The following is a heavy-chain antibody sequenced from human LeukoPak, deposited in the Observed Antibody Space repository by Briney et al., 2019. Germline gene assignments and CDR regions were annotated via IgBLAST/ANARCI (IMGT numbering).Heavy chain of an antibody. V-gene: IGHV3-30-3*02. D-gene: IGHD7-27*01. CDR3: AKKKTGDPFDY. CDR2: ISYDGSNK. J-gene: IGHJ4*02. Sequence: PGGSLRLSCAASGFTFSSYAMHWVRQAPGKGLEWVAVISYDGSNKYYADSVKGRFTISRDNSKNTLYLQMNSLRAEDTAVYYCAKKKTGDPFDYWGQGTLVTVPS. CDR1: GFTFSSYA.